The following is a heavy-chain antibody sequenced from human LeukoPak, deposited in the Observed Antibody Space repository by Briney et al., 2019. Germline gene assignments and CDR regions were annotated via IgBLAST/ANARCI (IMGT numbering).Heavy chain of an antibody. J-gene: IGHJ4*02. D-gene: IGHD3-10*01. CDR2: VHPNDAST. V-gene: IGHV5-51*01. Sequence: GESLKISCKASGYSFASYWIGWVRQMSGKGLEWMAIVHPNDASTRYSPSFQGQVTISADKSISTAYLQWSSLKASDTAMYYCARVLLWFGELSGYFDYWGQGTLVTVSS. CDR3: ARVLLWFGELSGYFDY. CDR1: GYSFASYW.